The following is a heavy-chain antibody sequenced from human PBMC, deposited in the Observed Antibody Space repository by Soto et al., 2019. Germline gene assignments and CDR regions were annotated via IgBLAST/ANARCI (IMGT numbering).Heavy chain of an antibody. CDR2: ISWNSGSI. V-gene: IGHV3-9*01. Sequence: GGSLRLSCAASGFTFDDYAMHWVRQAPGKGLEWVSGISWNSGSIGYADSVKGRFTISRDNAKNSLYLQMNSLRAEDTALYYCAKEWLASYDILTGYYTGGEYFDYWGQGTLVTVSS. D-gene: IGHD3-9*01. CDR1: GFTFDDYA. J-gene: IGHJ4*02. CDR3: AKEWLASYDILTGYYTGGEYFDY.